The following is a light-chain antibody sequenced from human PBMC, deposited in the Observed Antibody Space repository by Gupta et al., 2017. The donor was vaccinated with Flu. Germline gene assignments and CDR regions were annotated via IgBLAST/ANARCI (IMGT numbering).Light chain of an antibody. V-gene: IGKV3-15*01. Sequence: EIVMTQSPATLSVSPGERGTLSCRASQSVGSNLAWYQQKPGQAPRLLIYDASTRATGIPARFSGSGSGTEFSLTISSLQSEDFAVYYCQQDNNWPLTFGGGTKVEIK. J-gene: IGKJ4*01. CDR3: QQDNNWPLT. CDR1: QSVGSN. CDR2: DAS.